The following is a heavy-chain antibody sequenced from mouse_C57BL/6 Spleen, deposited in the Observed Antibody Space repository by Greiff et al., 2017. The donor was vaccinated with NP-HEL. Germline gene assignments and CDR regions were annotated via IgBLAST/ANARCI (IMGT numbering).Heavy chain of an antibody. CDR2: ISYDGSN. CDR3: ARGDGYYCAY. Sequence: EVKLQESGPGLVKPSQSLSLTCSVTGYSITSGYYWNWIRQFPGNKLEWMGYISYDGSNNYNPSLKNRISITRDTSKNQFFLKLNSVTTEDTATYYCARGDGYYCAYWGQGTLVTVSA. V-gene: IGHV3-6*01. D-gene: IGHD2-3*01. CDR1: GYSITSGYY. J-gene: IGHJ3*01.